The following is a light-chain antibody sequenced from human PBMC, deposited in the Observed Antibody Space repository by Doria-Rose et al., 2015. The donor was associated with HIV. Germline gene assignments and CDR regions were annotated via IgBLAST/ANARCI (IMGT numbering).Light chain of an antibody. Sequence: TQSPGTPSLSPGERATLSCRASQSFSSTYLAWYQQKPGQAPSLLIYDGSTRATGILDRFSASGSGTDFTLTINRQEPEDFALYYCHQYGTSWTFGQGTKVEI. CDR2: DGS. CDR1: QSFSSTY. CDR3: HQYGTSWT. V-gene: IGKV3-20*01. J-gene: IGKJ1*01.